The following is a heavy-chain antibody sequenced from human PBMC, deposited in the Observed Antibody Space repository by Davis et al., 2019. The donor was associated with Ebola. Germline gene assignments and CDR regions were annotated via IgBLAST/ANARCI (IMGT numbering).Heavy chain of an antibody. D-gene: IGHD4-17*01. CDR1: GYSFTSYW. Sequence: GESLKIPCKGSGYSFTSYWIGWVRQMPGKGLEWMGIIYPGDSDTRYSPSFQGQVTISADKSISTAYLQWSSLKASDTAMYYCARWDYGDYVRRGWFDPWGQGTLVTVSS. J-gene: IGHJ5*02. V-gene: IGHV5-51*01. CDR3: ARWDYGDYVRRGWFDP. CDR2: IYPGDSDT.